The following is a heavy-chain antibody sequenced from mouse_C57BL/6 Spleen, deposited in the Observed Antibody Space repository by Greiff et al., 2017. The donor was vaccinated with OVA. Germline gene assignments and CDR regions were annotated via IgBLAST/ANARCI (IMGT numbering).Heavy chain of an antibody. V-gene: IGHV5-9*01. J-gene: IGHJ3*01. CDR3: ARHENGNYGFAY. CDR2: ISGGGGNT. CDR1: GFTFSSYT. D-gene: IGHD2-1*01. Sequence: EVMLVESGGGLVKPGGSLKLSCAASGFTFSSYTMSWVRQTPEKRLEWVATISGGGGNTYYPDSVKGRFTISRDNAKNTLYLQMSSLRSEDTALYYCARHENGNYGFAYWGQGTLVTVSA.